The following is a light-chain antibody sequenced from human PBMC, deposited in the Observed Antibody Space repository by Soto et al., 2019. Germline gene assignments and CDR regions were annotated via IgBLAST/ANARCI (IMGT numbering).Light chain of an antibody. CDR1: QSVTSNY. J-gene: IGKJ1*01. Sequence: EIVLTQSPGTLSFSAGERATLSFRASQSVTSNYLAWYQQKPGQAPRLLISGASSRAADIPDRFSGSGSGTDFTLTINRLEPEDFAVYYCQQYDSSPRTFGQGTKVDIK. V-gene: IGKV3-20*01. CDR3: QQYDSSPRT. CDR2: GAS.